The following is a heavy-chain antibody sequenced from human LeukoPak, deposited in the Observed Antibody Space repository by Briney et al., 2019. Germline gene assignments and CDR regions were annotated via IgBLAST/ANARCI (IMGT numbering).Heavy chain of an antibody. CDR2: INPNSGGT. CDR1: GYTFTGYY. J-gene: IGHJ4*02. Sequence: RALVKVSCKASGYTFTGYYMHWVRQAPGQGLEWMGWINPNSGGTNYAQKFQGRVTMTRDTSISTAYMELRSLRSDDTAVYYCALIPYCTTATCYYFDFWGQGTLVTVSS. CDR3: ALIPYCTTATCYYFDF. D-gene: IGHD2-2*01. V-gene: IGHV1-2*02.